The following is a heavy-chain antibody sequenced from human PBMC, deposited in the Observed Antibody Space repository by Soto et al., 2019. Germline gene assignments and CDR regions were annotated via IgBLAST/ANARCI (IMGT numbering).Heavy chain of an antibody. Sequence: PGGSLRLSCAASGFTFSSYEMNWVRQAPGKGLEWVSYISSSGSTIYYADSVKGRFTISRDNAKNSLYLDLTRLRAEDTAVYFCVRDYYGTSGYPNTFDMWGQGTMVTVSS. CDR1: GFTFSSYE. J-gene: IGHJ3*02. D-gene: IGHD3-22*01. CDR2: ISSSGSTI. CDR3: VRDYYGTSGYPNTFDM. V-gene: IGHV3-48*03.